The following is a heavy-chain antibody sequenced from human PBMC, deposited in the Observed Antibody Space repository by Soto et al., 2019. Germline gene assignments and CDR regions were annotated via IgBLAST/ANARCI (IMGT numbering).Heavy chain of an antibody. J-gene: IGHJ6*03. Sequence: GASVKVSCKASGYTFTSYDINWVRQATGQGLEWMGWMNPNSGNTGYAQKFQGRVTMTRNTSISTAYMELSSLRSEDTAVYYCARGVVYYYYMDVWGKGTTVTVSS. D-gene: IGHD2-2*01. V-gene: IGHV1-8*01. CDR3: ARGVVYYYYMDV. CDR2: MNPNSGNT. CDR1: GYTFTSYD.